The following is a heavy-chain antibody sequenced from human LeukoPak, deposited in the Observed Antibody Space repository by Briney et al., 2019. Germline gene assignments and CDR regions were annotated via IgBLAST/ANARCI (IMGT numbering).Heavy chain of an antibody. CDR3: ARRYSSSQGRYYQH. V-gene: IGHV4-34*01. Sequence: SETLSLTCAVSGGSFSGYYWSWIRQPPGKGLEWIGEINHSGSTNYNPSLKSRVTISVDTSKNQFSLKLSSVTAADTAVYYCARRYSSSQGRYYQHWGQGTLVTVSS. D-gene: IGHD6-13*01. CDR2: INHSGST. CDR1: GGSFSGYY. J-gene: IGHJ1*01.